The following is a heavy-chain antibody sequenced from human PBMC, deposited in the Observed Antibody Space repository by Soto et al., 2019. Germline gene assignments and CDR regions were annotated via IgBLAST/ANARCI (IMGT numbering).Heavy chain of an antibody. V-gene: IGHV3-11*01. CDR1: GFSFSDYY. Sequence: GSLRLSCAASGFSFSDYYMSWIRQAPGKGLEWVSYISSSGSTIYYADSVKGRFTISRDNAKNSLYLQMNSLRAEDTAVYYCARDYYGSGSYPSSYYYHYGKDVWGQGTTVTVSS. CDR3: ARDYYGSGSYPSSYYYHYGKDV. J-gene: IGHJ6*02. CDR2: ISSSGSTI. D-gene: IGHD3-10*01.